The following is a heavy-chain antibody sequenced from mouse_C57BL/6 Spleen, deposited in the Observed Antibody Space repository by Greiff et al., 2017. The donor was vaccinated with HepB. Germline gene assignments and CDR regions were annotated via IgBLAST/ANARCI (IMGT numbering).Heavy chain of an antibody. CDR2: TFYSGIT. J-gene: IGHJ4*01. D-gene: IGHD2-5*01. CDR3: ARSYYSNYDAMDY. CDR1: GFSINSDCY. V-gene: IGHV3-3*01. Sequence: EVQVVESGPSLVRPSQTLSLTCTVTGFSINSDCYWIWIRQFPGNKLEYIGYTFYSGITYYNPSLESRTYITRDTSKNQFSLKLSSVTTEDTATYYCARSYYSNYDAMDYWGQGTSVTVSS.